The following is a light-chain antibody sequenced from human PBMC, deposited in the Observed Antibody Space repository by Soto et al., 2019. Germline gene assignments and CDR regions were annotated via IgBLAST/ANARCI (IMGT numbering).Light chain of an antibody. V-gene: IGLV1-36*01. CDR2: YDD. CDR1: SSNIGNSA. J-gene: IGLJ3*02. Sequence: QSVLTQPPSVSEAPRQRVTISCSGSSSNIGNSAVNWYQQLPGKAPKLLIYYDDLLPSGVSDRFSGSKPGTSASLAISGLQSEDEADYYCAAWDDSLNGRVFGGGTQLTVL. CDR3: AAWDDSLNGRV.